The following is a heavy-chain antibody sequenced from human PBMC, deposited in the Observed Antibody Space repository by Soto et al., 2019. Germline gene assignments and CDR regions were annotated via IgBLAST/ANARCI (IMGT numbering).Heavy chain of an antibody. D-gene: IGHD6-13*01. CDR1: GYSFTSYW. CDR2: IYPGDSDT. Sequence: GESLKISYKGSGYSFTSYWIGWVRQMHGKGLEWVGIIYPGDSDTRYSPSFQGEVTISADKSNSTAYLQWSSLKASDTAMYYCARTSAAGKYYYGMDVWGQGTTVTVSS. J-gene: IGHJ6*02. V-gene: IGHV5-51*01. CDR3: ARTSAAGKYYYGMDV.